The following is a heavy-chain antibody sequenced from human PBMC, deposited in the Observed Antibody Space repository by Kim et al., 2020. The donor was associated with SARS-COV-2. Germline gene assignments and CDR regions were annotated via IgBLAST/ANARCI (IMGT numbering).Heavy chain of an antibody. CDR2: IYYSGST. J-gene: IGHJ6*02. D-gene: IGHD4-17*01. CDR3: ARFDYGEGMDV. CDR1: GCSISSSSYY. V-gene: IGHV4-39*01. Sequence: SETLSLTCTVSGCSISSSSYYWGWIRQPPGKGLEWIGSIYYSGSTYYNPSLRSRVTISVDTSKNQFSLKLSSVTAADTAVYYCARFDYGEGMDVWGQGTTVTVSS.